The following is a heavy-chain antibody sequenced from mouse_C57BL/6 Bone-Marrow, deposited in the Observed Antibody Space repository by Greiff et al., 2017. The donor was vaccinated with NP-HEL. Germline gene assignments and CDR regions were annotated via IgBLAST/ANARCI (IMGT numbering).Heavy chain of an antibody. CDR1: GYTFTSYW. Sequence: VQLQQPGAELVKPGASVKLSCKASGYTFTSYWMHWVKQRPGRGLEWIGRIDPNSGGTKYNEKFKSKATLTVDKPSSTASMQLSSLTSEDSAVYYSARGSSTMITTRYFDYWGQGTTLTVSS. V-gene: IGHV1-72*01. D-gene: IGHD2-4*01. J-gene: IGHJ2*01. CDR3: ARGSSTMITTRYFDY. CDR2: IDPNSGGT.